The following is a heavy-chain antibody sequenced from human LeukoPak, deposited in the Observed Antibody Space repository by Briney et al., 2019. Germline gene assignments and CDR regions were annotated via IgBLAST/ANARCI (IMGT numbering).Heavy chain of an antibody. V-gene: IGHV4-39*01. CDR3: ARHVGIIAPYFDY. Sequence: SETLSLTCTVSGGSISSSSYYWVWIRQPPGKGLEWIASINNSGSTYYNPSLKSRVTISVDTSKNQFSLKLSSVTAADTAVYYCARHVGIIAPYFDYWGQGTLVTVSS. J-gene: IGHJ4*02. CDR1: GGSISSSSYY. CDR2: INNSGST. D-gene: IGHD3-10*01.